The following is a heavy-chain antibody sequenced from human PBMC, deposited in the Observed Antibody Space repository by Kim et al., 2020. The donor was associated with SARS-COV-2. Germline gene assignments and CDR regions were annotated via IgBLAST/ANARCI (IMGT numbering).Heavy chain of an antibody. J-gene: IGHJ6*02. CDR3: AKTPPSEDYYFYGMDV. Sequence: SGKGRFTISRDNSKNTLYLQMKSLRAEDTAVYYCAKTPPSEDYYFYGMDVWGQGTTVTVSS. V-gene: IGHV3-23*01.